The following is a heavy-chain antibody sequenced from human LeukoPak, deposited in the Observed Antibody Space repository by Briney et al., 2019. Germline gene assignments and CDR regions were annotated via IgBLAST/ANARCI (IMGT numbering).Heavy chain of an antibody. CDR3: AKNTSGSYFDH. CDR2: ISGSVSST. V-gene: IGHV3-23*01. D-gene: IGHD1-26*01. CDR1: GFSFSTYG. Sequence: PGGSLRLSCAASGFSFSTYGMTWVRQAPGKGLEWVSAISGSVSSTNYADSVKGRFTISRDNSKNTLYLQVNSLRAEDTAVYYCAKNTSGSYFDHWGQGTLVTVSS. J-gene: IGHJ4*02.